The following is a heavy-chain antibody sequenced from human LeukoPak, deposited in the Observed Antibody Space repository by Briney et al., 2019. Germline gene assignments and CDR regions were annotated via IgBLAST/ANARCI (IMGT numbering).Heavy chain of an antibody. CDR2: IYLGDSDT. Sequence: GESLKISCKGSGYSFTSYWIGWVRQMPGKGLEWMGIIYLGDSDTRYSPSFQGQVTISADKSISTAYLQWSSLKASDTAMYYCARIASYCSSGSCYDYWGQGALVTVSS. CDR3: ARIASYCSSGSCYDY. J-gene: IGHJ4*02. D-gene: IGHD2-15*01. CDR1: GYSFTSYW. V-gene: IGHV5-51*01.